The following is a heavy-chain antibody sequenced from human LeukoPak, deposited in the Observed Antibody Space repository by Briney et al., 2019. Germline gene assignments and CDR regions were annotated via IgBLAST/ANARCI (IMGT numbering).Heavy chain of an antibody. J-gene: IGHJ4*02. CDR1: GFTFSDYS. Sequence: GGSLRLSCTASGFTFSDYSMNWVRQAPGKGLEWVSGISSSSEYRHYADSLKGRFTISRDNAKNSLYLQINSLSAEDTAVYYCAKVRWNYYFDYWGQGTLVTVSS. CDR2: ISSSSEYR. CDR3: AKVRWNYYFDY. D-gene: IGHD4-23*01. V-gene: IGHV3-21*01.